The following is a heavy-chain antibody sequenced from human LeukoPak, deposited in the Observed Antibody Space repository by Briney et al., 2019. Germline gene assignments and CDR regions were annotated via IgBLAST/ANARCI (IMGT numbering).Heavy chain of an antibody. CDR2: IANSGGST. CDR3: AKSHSVEQRGYFDY. V-gene: IGHV3-23*01. CDR1: GFTFTTYA. Sequence: GWSLRLSCAASGFTFTTYALSWVRQAPWKGLEGVSTIANSGGSTYYADSVKGRFTISRDNSKNTLYLQMNSLRAEDMAVYYCAKSHSVEQRGYFDYWGQGTLVTVSS. D-gene: IGHD1/OR15-1a*01. J-gene: IGHJ4*02.